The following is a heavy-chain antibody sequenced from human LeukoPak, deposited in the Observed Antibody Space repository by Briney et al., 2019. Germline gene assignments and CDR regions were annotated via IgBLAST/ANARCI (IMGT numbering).Heavy chain of an antibody. CDR1: GFPFNKYS. J-gene: IGHJ4*02. D-gene: IGHD1-26*01. CDR3: ARARDSAGGYDY. CDR2: ISSSSSYI. Sequence: KTGGPLKLPCAASGFPFNKYSMTGAPKPPGRGLEGVSSISSSSSYIYYADSVKGRFTISRDNAKNSLYLQMNSLRAEDTAVYYCARARDSAGGYDYWGQGTLVTVSS. V-gene: IGHV3-21*01.